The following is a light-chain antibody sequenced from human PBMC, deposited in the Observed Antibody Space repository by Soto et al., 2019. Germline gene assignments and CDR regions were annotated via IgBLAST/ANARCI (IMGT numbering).Light chain of an antibody. CDR2: DVS. V-gene: IGLV2-14*03. J-gene: IGLJ1*01. CDR1: SSDVGGFDH. Sequence: QSVLTQPASVSGSPGQSITISCTGASSDVGGFDHVSWYQQHPGKVPRLLIYDVSSRPSGVSDRFSGSKSGNTASLTISGLQAEAEVDYYCNSLTTPNPYVFETGTKVTVL. CDR3: NSLTTPNPYV.